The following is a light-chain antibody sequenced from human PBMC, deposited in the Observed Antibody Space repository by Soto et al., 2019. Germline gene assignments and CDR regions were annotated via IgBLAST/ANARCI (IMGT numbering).Light chain of an antibody. CDR2: GAS. J-gene: IGKJ1*01. Sequence: IVMTQSPATLSVSPGERATLSCRVSQSLGGSLAWYQQKPGQAPRLLIYGASTRVTGIPARFSGSGSGTEFTLTISSLQSEDFAVYYCQQYKNGWTFGQGTKVEIK. V-gene: IGKV3-15*01. CDR1: QSLGGS. CDR3: QQYKNGWT.